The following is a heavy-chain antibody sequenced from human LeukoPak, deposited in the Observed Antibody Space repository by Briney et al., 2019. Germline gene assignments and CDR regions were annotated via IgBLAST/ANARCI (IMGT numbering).Heavy chain of an antibody. CDR2: ITSGTRT. V-gene: IGHV3-23*01. D-gene: IGHD6-19*01. CDR3: ARDRNIVREVGIAVAIDY. Sequence: PGGSLRLSCVASGFTFSSHGMNWVRQAPGKGLEWVSGITSGTRTYYADSVKGRFTISRDNSKNTLYLQMNSLRAEDTAMYYCARDRNIVREVGIAVAIDYWGQGTLVTVSA. CDR1: GFTFSSHG. J-gene: IGHJ4*02.